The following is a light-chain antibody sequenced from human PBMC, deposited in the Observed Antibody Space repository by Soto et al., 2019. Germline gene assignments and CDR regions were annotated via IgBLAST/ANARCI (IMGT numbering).Light chain of an antibody. V-gene: IGKV1-9*01. CDR2: AAS. CDR3: QQYNIYSWT. Sequence: EIQMTQSPSFLSSSLGDIFTITCRASQGIGSYLAWYQQKPGKAPRLLIYAASTLQSGVPSRFSGSGSGTEFTLTISSLQPEDIATYYCQQYNIYSWTFGQGTKVDIK. CDR1: QGIGSY. J-gene: IGKJ1*01.